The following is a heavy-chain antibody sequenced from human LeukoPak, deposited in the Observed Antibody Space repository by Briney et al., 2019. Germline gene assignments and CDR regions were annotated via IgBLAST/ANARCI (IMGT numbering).Heavy chain of an antibody. Sequence: ASVKVSCKASGDTFSSYAISWARQAPGQGLEWMGGIIPIFGTANYAQKFQGRVTITADKSTSTAYMELSSLRSEDTAVYYCAIHVESAMAWDYWGQGSLVTVSS. D-gene: IGHD5-18*01. CDR2: IIPIFGTA. CDR3: AIHVESAMAWDY. V-gene: IGHV1-69*06. J-gene: IGHJ4*02. CDR1: GDTFSSYA.